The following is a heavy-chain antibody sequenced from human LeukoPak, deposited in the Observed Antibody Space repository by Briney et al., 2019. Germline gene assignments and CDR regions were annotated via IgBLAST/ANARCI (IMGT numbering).Heavy chain of an antibody. CDR1: GFTFSSSG. CDR3: ARDVTYYGGDWFDP. J-gene: IGHJ5*02. D-gene: IGHD4-23*01. V-gene: IGHV3-48*04. Sequence: GGSLRLSCAASGFTFSSSGMNWVRQAPGKGLEWVSYISSATSTMYYADSVKGRFTISRDNAKNSLYLQMNSLRAEDTAVYYCARDVTYYGGDWFDPWGQGTLVTVSS. CDR2: ISSATSTM.